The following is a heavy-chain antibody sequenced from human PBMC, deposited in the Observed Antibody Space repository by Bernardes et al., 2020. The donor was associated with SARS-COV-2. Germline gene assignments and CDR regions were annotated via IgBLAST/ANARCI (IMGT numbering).Heavy chain of an antibody. Sequence: GGSLRLSCAASGFTFSSSGMHWVRQAPGKGLEWVAVIWYDGSNKYYADSVKGRFIISRDNSKNTLYLQMNSLRAEDTAVYYCAREAGIAVAGINYYYYGMDVWGQGTTVTVSS. CDR3: AREAGIAVAGINYYYYGMDV. D-gene: IGHD6-19*01. CDR1: GFTFSSSG. J-gene: IGHJ6*02. CDR2: IWYDGSNK. V-gene: IGHV3-33*01.